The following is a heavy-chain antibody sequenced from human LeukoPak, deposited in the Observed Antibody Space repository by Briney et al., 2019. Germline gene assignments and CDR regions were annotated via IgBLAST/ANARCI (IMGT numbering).Heavy chain of an antibody. V-gene: IGHV3-33*06. CDR3: AKDLYSSGWYIFDY. CDR1: GFTFSSYG. Sequence: PGRSLRLSCAASGFTFSSYGMHGVRQAPGKGLEGVAVIWYVGSNKYSGDSVKGRFTISRDNSKNTLYLQMNSLRAEDAAVYYCAKDLYSSGWYIFDYWGQGTLVTVSS. CDR2: IWYVGSNK. D-gene: IGHD6-19*01. J-gene: IGHJ4*02.